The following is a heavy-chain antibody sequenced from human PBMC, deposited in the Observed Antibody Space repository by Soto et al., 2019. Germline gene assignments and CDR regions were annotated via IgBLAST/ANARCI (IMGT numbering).Heavy chain of an antibody. CDR3: ARGRSSFDF. CDR2: IYYSGTT. CDR1: GASISSYY. D-gene: IGHD2-2*01. J-gene: IGHJ4*02. V-gene: IGHV4-59*01. Sequence: PSETLSLTCTVSGASISSYYWSWIRQPPGKGLQWLGYIYYSGTTNYNPSLKSRVTVSVDTSKNQFSLKLNSVTAADTAVYYCARGRSSFDFWGQGTLVTVSS.